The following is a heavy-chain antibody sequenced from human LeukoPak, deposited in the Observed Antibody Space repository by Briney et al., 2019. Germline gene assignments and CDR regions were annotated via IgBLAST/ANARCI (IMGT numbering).Heavy chain of an antibody. CDR3: AKSGSRYLDWLLSNFDY. Sequence: GGSLRLSCAASGFTFSSYAMSWVRQAPGKGLEWVSAISGSGGSTYYADSVKGRFTISRDNSKNTLYLQMNSLRAEDTAAYYCAKSGSRYLDWLLSNFDYWGQGTLVTVSS. CDR2: ISGSGGST. V-gene: IGHV3-23*01. CDR1: GFTFSSYA. J-gene: IGHJ4*02. D-gene: IGHD3-9*01.